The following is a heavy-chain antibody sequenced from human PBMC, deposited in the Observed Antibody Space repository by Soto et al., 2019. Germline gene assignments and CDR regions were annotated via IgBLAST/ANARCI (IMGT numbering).Heavy chain of an antibody. CDR3: AKEYYDSSGYAFDY. J-gene: IGHJ4*02. V-gene: IGHV3-30*18. CDR1: GFTFSSYG. CDR2: ISYDGSNK. Sequence: GGSLRLSCAASGFTFSSYGMHWVRQAPGKGLEWVAVISYDGSNKYYADSVKGRFTISRDNSKNTLYLQMNSLRAEDTAVYYCAKEYYDSSGYAFDYWGQGTRVTVSS. D-gene: IGHD3-22*01.